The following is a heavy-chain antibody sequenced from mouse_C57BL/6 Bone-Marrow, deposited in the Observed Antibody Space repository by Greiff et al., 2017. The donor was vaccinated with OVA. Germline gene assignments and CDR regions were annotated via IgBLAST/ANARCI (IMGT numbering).Heavy chain of an antibody. CDR3: ARPVYDGSSLFDD. CDR2: LYPRSGNP. V-gene: IGHV1-81*01. Sequence: QVQLQQSGAELARPGASVKLSCKASGYTFTSYGISWLQQRTGQGLEWIGALYPRSGNPSSDDKFKGTATLTADKSSSTAYMGLRSLTSEDSAVYFCARPVYDGSSLFDDWGQGTTLTVSS. J-gene: IGHJ2*01. CDR1: GYTFTSYG. D-gene: IGHD1-1*01.